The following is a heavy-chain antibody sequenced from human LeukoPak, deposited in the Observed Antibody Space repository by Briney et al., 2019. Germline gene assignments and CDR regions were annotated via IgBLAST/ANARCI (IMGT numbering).Heavy chain of an antibody. Sequence: SVKVSCKASGGTFSSYAISWVRQAPGQGLEWMGGIIPIFGTANYAQKFQGRVTITTDESTSTAYMELSSLRSEDTAVYYCARGARWYQLNWFDPWGQGTLVTVSS. CDR1: GGTFSSYA. D-gene: IGHD2-15*01. CDR2: IIPIFGTA. CDR3: ARGARWYQLNWFDP. J-gene: IGHJ5*02. V-gene: IGHV1-69*05.